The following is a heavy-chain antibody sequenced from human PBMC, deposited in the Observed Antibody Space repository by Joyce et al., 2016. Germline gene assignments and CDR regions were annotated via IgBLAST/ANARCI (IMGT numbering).Heavy chain of an antibody. J-gene: IGHJ6*03. V-gene: IGHV3-30*03. CDR1: GFTFSTYG. Sequence: QVQLVESGGGVAQPGRSLRLSCAASGFTFSTYGIHWVRQPPDKGLEWVAVIAYNESSKYDADSVKGRFTITRDNSKNTLYLQMNSLRADDTSVYYCARDPGFFYYSYYMDVWGKGTTVTVSS. CDR2: IAYNESSK. CDR3: ARDPGFFYYSYYMDV.